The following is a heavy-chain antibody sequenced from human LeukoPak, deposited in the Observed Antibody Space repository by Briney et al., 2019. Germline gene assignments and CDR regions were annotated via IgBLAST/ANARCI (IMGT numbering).Heavy chain of an antibody. D-gene: IGHD6-6*01. J-gene: IGHJ4*02. Sequence: SETLSLTCAVSGGSVSSSCYYWGWIRQPPGKGLEWIGSVYDSTSNYHNPSLKRPVTISVDTTKNHFSLKSSSVTAAATTLYFGARHRGCSSPCVSYSWGQGALVTVSS. CDR2: VYDSTSN. CDR3: ARHRGCSSPCVSYS. V-gene: IGHV4-39*01. CDR1: GGSVSSSCYY.